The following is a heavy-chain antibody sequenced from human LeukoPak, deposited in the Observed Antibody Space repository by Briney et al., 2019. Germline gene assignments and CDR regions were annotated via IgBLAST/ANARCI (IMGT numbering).Heavy chain of an antibody. D-gene: IGHD6-13*01. CDR2: IYTDNSDT. CDR1: EYSFTSYW. Sequence: GASLKISCKASEYSFTSYWICWLRQMPAKNLVWMGSIYTDNSDTKYSPSFQGQVTISSDKSISTAYLQWSSLTASDTAMYYCARRPAIAAAGSFDYWGQGTLVTVSS. V-gene: IGHV5-51*01. CDR3: ARRPAIAAAGSFDY. J-gene: IGHJ4*02.